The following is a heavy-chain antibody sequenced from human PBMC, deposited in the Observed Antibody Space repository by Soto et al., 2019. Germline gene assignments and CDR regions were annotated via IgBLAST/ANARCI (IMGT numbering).Heavy chain of an antibody. CDR2: IHYSGST. D-gene: IGHD4-17*01. CDR3: ARETYGDYVGYFDP. V-gene: IGHV4-59*12. CDR1: GDSISSYY. J-gene: IGHJ5*02. Sequence: SETLSLTCIVSGDSISSYYWSWIRQSPGKGLEWIGYIHYSGSTNYNPSLKSRVAISVDTSKSQFSLKLTSVTAADTAVYYCARETYGDYVGYFDPWGQGIQVTVSS.